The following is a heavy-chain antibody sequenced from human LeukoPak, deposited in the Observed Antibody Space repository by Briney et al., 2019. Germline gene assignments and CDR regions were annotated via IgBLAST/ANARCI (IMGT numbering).Heavy chain of an antibody. J-gene: IGHJ4*02. D-gene: IGHD5/OR15-5a*01. CDR1: GFTFSSHS. CDR2: VKEDGSEE. CDR3: ARLLHYERSVYRPVDC. Sequence: GGSLRLSCAASGFTFSSHSMSWVRQAPGKGLEWVANVKEDGSEENYVDSVKGRFTISRDNAVKSLDLQMNSLRAEDTAVYFCARLLHYERSVYRPVDCWGQGTLVAVSS. V-gene: IGHV3-7*01.